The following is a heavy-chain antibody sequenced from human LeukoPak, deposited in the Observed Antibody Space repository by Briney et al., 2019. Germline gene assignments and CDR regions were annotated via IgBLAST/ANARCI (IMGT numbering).Heavy chain of an antibody. J-gene: IGHJ4*02. CDR2: INHSGST. Sequence: SETLSLTXAVYGGSFSGYYWSWIRQPPGKGLEWIGEINHSGSTNYNPSLKSRVTISVDTSKNQFSLKLSSVTAADTAVYYCVGGYCSSTSCYAFDYWGQGTLVTVSS. CDR1: GGSFSGYY. CDR3: VGGYCSSTSCYAFDY. D-gene: IGHD2-2*01. V-gene: IGHV4-34*01.